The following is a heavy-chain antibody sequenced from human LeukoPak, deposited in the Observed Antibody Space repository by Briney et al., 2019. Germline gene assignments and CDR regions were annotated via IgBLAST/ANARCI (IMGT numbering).Heavy chain of an antibody. V-gene: IGHV3-48*01. CDR1: GFIFTSYR. D-gene: IGHD3-22*01. J-gene: IGHJ4*02. CDR2: ISSSSSTI. CDR3: ARGFHRYNYDSGAYSVY. Sequence: GGSLRLSCAASGFIFTSYRMNWVRQAPGRGLEGISYISSSSSTIYYAESVRGRFTTSRDNAQNSLYLPWNSLRAEHTTVYYCARGFHRYNYDSGAYSVYWGQGTLVTVSS.